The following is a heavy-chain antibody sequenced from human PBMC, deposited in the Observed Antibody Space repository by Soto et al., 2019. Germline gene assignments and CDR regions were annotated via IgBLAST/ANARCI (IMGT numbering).Heavy chain of an antibody. D-gene: IGHD2-15*01. CDR1: GGTFSSYA. J-gene: IGHJ3*02. CDR3: ARGGEVLVVADTANAFDI. V-gene: IGHV1-69*12. CDR2: IIPIFGTA. Sequence: QVQLVQSGAEVTKHGSSVKVSCTASGGTFSSYAIRWVRQAPGQGLAWMGGIIPIFGTANYAQKFQGRVTITADESTSTSCMELSSLISEDTAVYYCARGGEVLVVADTANAFDIWGQGTMVTVSS.